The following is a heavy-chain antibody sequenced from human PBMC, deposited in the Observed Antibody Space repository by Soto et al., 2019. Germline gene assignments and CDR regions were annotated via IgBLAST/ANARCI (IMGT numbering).Heavy chain of an antibody. Sequence: SETLSLTCAVSGGSISSGGYSWSWIRQPPGKGLEWIGYIYDSGFTYYNPSLKSRVTISVDRSKNQFSLKLSSVTAADTAVYYCARAHYGDFGYGMDVRGQGTTVTVSS. CDR1: GGSISSGGYS. CDR3: ARAHYGDFGYGMDV. D-gene: IGHD4-17*01. V-gene: IGHV4-30-2*01. J-gene: IGHJ6*02. CDR2: IYDSGFT.